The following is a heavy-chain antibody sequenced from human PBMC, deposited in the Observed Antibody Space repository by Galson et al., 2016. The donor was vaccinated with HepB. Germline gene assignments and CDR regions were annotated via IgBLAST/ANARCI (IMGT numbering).Heavy chain of an antibody. V-gene: IGHV3-33*01. CDR2: VWYDGTNE. CDR1: GFTFSTYG. J-gene: IGHJ4*02. Sequence: SLRLSCAASGFTFSTYGMHWVRQAPGKGLEWVAVVWYDGTNEYYADSVRGRFTISRDNSKNSLYLQVSSLRAEDTAVYYCARDESLYNWNDLYYFDYWGQGTLVTVSS. D-gene: IGHD1-20*01. CDR3: ARDESLYNWNDLYYFDY.